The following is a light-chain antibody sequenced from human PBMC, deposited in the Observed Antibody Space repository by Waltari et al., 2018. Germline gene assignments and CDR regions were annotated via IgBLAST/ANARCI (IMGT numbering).Light chain of an antibody. CDR3: QQYYSTPWT. CDR2: WAL. V-gene: IGKV4-1*01. Sequence: DIVMTQSPDSLTVSLGERATINCKSSQSVLYNSNNKNFLAGYQQKPGQPPKLLIYWALPRESGVPDRFSGSGSGTDFTLTISSLQSEDVAVYYCQQYYSTPWTFGQGTKVEIK. CDR1: QSVLYNSNNKNF. J-gene: IGKJ1*01.